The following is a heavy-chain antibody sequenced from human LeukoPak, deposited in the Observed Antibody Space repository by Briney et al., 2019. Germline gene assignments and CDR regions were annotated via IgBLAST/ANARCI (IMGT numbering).Heavy chain of an antibody. CDR3: ARGGGGYCRSTSCQGLPAFDI. CDR1: GGTFSSYT. J-gene: IGHJ3*02. V-gene: IGHV1-69*02. CDR2: IIPILGIA. D-gene: IGHD2-2*01. Sequence: SVKVSCKASGGTFSSYTISWVRQAPGQGLEWMGRIIPILGIANYAQKFQGRVTITADKSTSTAYMELSSLRSDDTAVYYCARGGGGYCRSTSCQGLPAFDIRGQGTMVTVSS.